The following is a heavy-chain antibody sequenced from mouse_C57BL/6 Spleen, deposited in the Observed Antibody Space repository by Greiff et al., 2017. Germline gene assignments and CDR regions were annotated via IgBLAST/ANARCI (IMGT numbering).Heavy chain of an antibody. V-gene: IGHV5-4*01. J-gene: IGHJ3*01. Sequence: EVKLMESGGGLVKPGGSLKLSCAASGFTFSSYAMSWVRQTPEKRLEWVATISDGGSYTYYPDNVKGRFTISRDNAKNNLYLQMSHLKSEDTAMYYCARDGGGNTGWFAYWGQGTLVTVSA. CDR2: ISDGGSYT. D-gene: IGHD2-1*01. CDR3: ARDGGGNTGWFAY. CDR1: GFTFSSYA.